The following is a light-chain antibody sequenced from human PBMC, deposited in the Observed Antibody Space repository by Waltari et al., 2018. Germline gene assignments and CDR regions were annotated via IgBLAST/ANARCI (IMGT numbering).Light chain of an antibody. Sequence: DIVMTQSPDSLAVSLGERATINCKSSQSVLYSSNNKNYLAWYQQKPGQPPKLLIYWAFTRESGVPARFSGSGSGTDFTLTISSLQAEDVAVYYCQQYYSTPWTFGQGTKVEIK. J-gene: IGKJ1*01. V-gene: IGKV4-1*01. CDR2: WAF. CDR1: QSVLYSSNNKNY. CDR3: QQYYSTPWT.